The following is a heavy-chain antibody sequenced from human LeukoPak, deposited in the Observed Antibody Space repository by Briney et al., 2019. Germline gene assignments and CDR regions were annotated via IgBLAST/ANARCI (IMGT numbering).Heavy chain of an antibody. V-gene: IGHV1-18*01. CDR3: ALRDSSGPYNWFDP. CDR1: GYTFSSYG. J-gene: IGHJ5*02. CDR2: ISAYNDNT. D-gene: IGHD3-22*01. Sequence: ASVKGSCKASGYTFSSYGISCVRQAPVQGLEWMGWISAYNDNTNYAQKLQGRDTMTTDTSTSTAYMELRSLRFDDTAAYYCALRDSSGPYNWFDPWGQGPLVTVSS.